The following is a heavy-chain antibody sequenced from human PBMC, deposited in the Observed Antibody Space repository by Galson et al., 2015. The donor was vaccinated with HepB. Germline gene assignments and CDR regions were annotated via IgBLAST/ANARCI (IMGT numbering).Heavy chain of an antibody. CDR1: GFTXXXYS. CDR3: ARDLDHDILTGYYNRTPYDAFDI. V-gene: IGHV3-21*01. Sequence: SLRLSCAASGFTXXXYSMNWVRQAPGKGLEWVSSISSSSSYIYYADSVKXRFTISRDNAKNSLYLQMNSLRAEDTAVYYCARDLDHDILTGYYNRTPYDAFDIWGQGTMVTVSS. CDR2: ISSSSSYI. J-gene: IGHJ3*02. D-gene: IGHD3-9*01.